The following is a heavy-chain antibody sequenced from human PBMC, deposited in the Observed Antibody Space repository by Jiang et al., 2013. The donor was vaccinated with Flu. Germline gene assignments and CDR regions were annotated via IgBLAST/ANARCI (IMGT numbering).Heavy chain of an antibody. J-gene: IGHJ6*02. Sequence: PGLVKPSQTLSLTCTVSGGSISSGDYYWSWIRQPPGKGLEWIGYIYYSGSTYYNPSLKSRVTISVDTSKNQFSLKLSSVTAADTAVYYCARVLDSYYYGSGESPPQDVWGQGTTVTVSS. CDR1: GGSISSGDYY. CDR2: IYYSGST. D-gene: IGHD3-10*01. CDR3: ARVLDSYYYGSGESPPQDV. V-gene: IGHV4-30-4*01.